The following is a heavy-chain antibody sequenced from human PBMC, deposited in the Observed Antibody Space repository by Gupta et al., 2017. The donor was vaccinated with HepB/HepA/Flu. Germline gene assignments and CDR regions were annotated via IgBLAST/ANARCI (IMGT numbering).Heavy chain of an antibody. CDR1: GGTFSSYA. D-gene: IGHD3-10*01. CDR3: ARVVGAITMVRGVSRFGELLSNWFDP. V-gene: IGHV1-69*01. CDR2: IIPIFGTA. Sequence: QVQLVQSGAEVKKPGSSVKVSCKASGGTFSSYAISWVRQAPGQGLEWMGGIIPIFGTANYAQKFQGRVTITADESTSTAYMELSSLRSEDTAVYYCARVVGAITMVRGVSRFGELLSNWFDPWGQGTLVTVSS. J-gene: IGHJ5*02.